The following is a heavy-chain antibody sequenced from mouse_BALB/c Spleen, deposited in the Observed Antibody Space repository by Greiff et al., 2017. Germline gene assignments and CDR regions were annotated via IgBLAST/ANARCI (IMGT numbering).Heavy chain of an antibody. CDR2: INPSNGRT. D-gene: IGHD2-14*01. CDR1: GYTFTSYW. Sequence: QVQLKQPGAELVKPGASVKLSCKASGYTFTSYWMHWVKQRPGQGLEWIGEINPSNGRTNYNEKFKSKATLTVDKSSSTAYMQLSSLTSEDSAVYYCARRGYRYDLPLFAYWGQGTLVTVSA. V-gene: IGHV1S81*02. J-gene: IGHJ3*01. CDR3: ARRGYRYDLPLFAY.